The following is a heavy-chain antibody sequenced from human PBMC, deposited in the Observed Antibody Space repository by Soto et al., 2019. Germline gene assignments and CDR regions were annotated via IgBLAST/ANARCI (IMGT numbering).Heavy chain of an antibody. CDR3: ARVNPPYP. CDR2: LYSGGGT. Sequence: GGSLRLSCVASEFAFNTYAIHWVRQAPGQGLEWVAVLYSGGGTYYADSVKGRFTISRDDSKNTVHLQMNSLRAEDTAIYYCARVNPPYPWGQGSLVTVSS. V-gene: IGHV3-NL1*01. J-gene: IGHJ5*02. CDR1: EFAFNTYA.